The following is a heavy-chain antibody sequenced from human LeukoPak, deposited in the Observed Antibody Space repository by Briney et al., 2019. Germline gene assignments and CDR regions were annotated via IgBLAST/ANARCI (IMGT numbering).Heavy chain of an antibody. CDR3: ARVDCSSTSCYDRFFDY. CDR2: INHSGST. J-gene: IGHJ4*02. D-gene: IGHD2-2*01. CDR1: GGSCSGYY. Sequence: SETLSLTCAVYGGSCSGYYWSWIRQPPGKGLEWIGEINHSGSTNYNPSLKSRVTISVDTSKNQFSLKLSSVTAADTAVYYCARVDCSSTSCYDRFFDYWGQGTLVTVSS. V-gene: IGHV4-34*01.